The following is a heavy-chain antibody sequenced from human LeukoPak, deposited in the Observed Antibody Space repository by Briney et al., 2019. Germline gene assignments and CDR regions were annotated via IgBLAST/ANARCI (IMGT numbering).Heavy chain of an antibody. CDR1: GGSISSYY. V-gene: IGHV4-4*07. J-gene: IGHJ4*02. CDR3: ARDPGSMVRGVTTYFDY. D-gene: IGHD3-10*01. Sequence: SGTLSLTCTVSGGSISSYYWSWIRQPAGKGLEWIGRIYTSGSTNYNPSLKSRVTMSVDTSKNQFSLKLSSVTAADTAVYYCARDPGSMVRGVTTYFDYWGQGTLVTVSS. CDR2: IYTSGST.